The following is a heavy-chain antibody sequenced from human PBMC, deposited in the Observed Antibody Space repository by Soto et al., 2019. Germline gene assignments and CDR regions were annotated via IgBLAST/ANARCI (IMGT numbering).Heavy chain of an antibody. J-gene: IGHJ4*02. CDR3: ARESEDLTSNFDY. CDR1: GFTFSDYY. CDR2: ISSSSSYT. Sequence: GGSLRLSCAASGFTFSDYYMSWIRQAPGKGLEWVSYISSSSSYTNYADSVKGRFTISRDNAKNSLYLQMNSLRAEDTAVYYCARESEDLTSNFDYWGQGTLVTVSS. V-gene: IGHV3-11*06.